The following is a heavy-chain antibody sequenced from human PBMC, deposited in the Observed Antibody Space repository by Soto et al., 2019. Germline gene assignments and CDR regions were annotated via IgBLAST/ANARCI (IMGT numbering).Heavy chain of an antibody. CDR3: AREAGYCSRTSCYRRAFDT. CDR1: GFTFSGHW. CDR2: INTDGGST. J-gene: IGHJ3*02. V-gene: IGHV3-74*01. D-gene: IGHD2-2*01. Sequence: EVQLVESGGDLVQPGGSLRLSCAASGFTFSGHWMHWVRQVPGKGLVWVSRINTDGGSTSYADSVKGRFTISRDNAKNTLVLQMTGLRVEDTSVYYCAREAGYCSRTSCYRRAFDTWGQGTMVTVSS.